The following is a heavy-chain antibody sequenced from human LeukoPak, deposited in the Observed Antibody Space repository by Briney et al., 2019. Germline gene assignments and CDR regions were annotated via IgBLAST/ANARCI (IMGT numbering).Heavy chain of an antibody. CDR2: IYYSGST. V-gene: IGHV4-31*03. CDR1: GGSISSGGYS. Sequence: PSETLSLTCTVSGGSISSGGYSWSWIRQHPGKGLEWIGYIYYSGSTYYNPSLKSRVTISVDTSKTQFSLNLSSVTAADTAVYYCARYSIRYYFDYWGQGTLVTVSS. D-gene: IGHD4-11*01. J-gene: IGHJ4*02. CDR3: ARYSIRYYFDY.